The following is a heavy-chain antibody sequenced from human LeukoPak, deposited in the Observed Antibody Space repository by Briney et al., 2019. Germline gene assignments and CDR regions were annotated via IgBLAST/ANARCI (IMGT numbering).Heavy chain of an antibody. Sequence: SVKVSCKASGGTFSSYAISWVRQAPGQGLEWMGGIIPIFGTANYAQKFQGRVTITADESTSTAYMELSRLRSDDTAVYYCARGRDGYKNFDYWGQGTLVTVSS. CDR3: ARGRDGYKNFDY. J-gene: IGHJ4*02. V-gene: IGHV1-69*13. D-gene: IGHD5-24*01. CDR2: IIPIFGTA. CDR1: GGTFSSYA.